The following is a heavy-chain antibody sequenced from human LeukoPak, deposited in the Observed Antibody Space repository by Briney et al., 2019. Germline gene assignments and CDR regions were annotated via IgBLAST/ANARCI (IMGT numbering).Heavy chain of an antibody. Sequence: GGSLRLSCAASGFTFSSYSMNWVRQAPGKGLEWVSYISSSSSTIYYADSVKGRLTISRDNAKNSLYLQMNSLRDDDTAVYYCASSRGYSYGLGYWGQGALVTVSS. J-gene: IGHJ4*02. V-gene: IGHV3-48*02. CDR2: ISSSSSTI. D-gene: IGHD5-18*01. CDR3: ASSRGYSYGLGY. CDR1: GFTFSSYS.